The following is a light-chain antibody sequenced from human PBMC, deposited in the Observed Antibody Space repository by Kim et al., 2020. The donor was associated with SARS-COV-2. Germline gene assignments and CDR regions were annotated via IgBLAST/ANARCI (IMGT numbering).Light chain of an antibody. V-gene: IGLV3-19*01. J-gene: IGLJ3*02. CDR2: GKY. Sequence: SSELTQDPAVSVALGQTVRLTCQGDSLRKYYATWYQQRPGQAPTLVLYGKYYRPSGIPDRFSGSASGNTASLTITGAQAEDEGDYYCSSRDSSGDHVVFGGGTQLTVL. CDR3: SSRDSSGDHVV. CDR1: SLRKYY.